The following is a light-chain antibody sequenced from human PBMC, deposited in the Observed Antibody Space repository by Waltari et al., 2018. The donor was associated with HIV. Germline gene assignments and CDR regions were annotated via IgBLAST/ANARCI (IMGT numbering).Light chain of an antibody. CDR1: TSDIGNYNY. J-gene: IGLJ1*01. CDR3: SSYSSSTSPYV. V-gene: IGLV2-14*01. Sequence: QSALTQPASVSGSPGQSITISCPGTTSDIGNYNYVAWYQHHPGRAPKIIIYEVSNRPSGVSNRFSGSKSGNTASLTVSGLHAEDEGDYYCSSYSSSTSPYVFGTGTKVTVV. CDR2: EVS.